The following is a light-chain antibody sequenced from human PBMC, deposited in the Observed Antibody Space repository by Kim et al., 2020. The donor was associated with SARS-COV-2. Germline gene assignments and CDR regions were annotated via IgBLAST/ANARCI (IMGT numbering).Light chain of an antibody. CDR2: DAS. J-gene: IGKJ4*01. Sequence: ASVGYRVTITCRASQSFNGWLAWYQQKPGKAPNPLIYDASSLESGVPSRFSGSGSGTEFTLTISNLQPDDFATYYCQQYNGYVLTFGGGTKVDIK. CDR3: QQYNGYVLT. V-gene: IGKV1-5*01. CDR1: QSFNGW.